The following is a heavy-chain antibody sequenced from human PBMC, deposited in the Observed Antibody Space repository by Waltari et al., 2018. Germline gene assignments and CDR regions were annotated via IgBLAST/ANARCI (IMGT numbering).Heavy chain of an antibody. CDR2: ISYDGSNK. D-gene: IGHD2-15*01. J-gene: IGHJ4*02. CDR3: AKEVGGNPSGYFDY. Sequence: QVQLVESGGGVVQPGRSLRLSCAASGFTFSSYGKHWVGTAPGKGLEWVAVISYDGSNKYYADSVKGRFTISRDNSKNTLYLQMNSLRAEDTAVYYCAKEVGGNPSGYFDYWGQGTLVTVSS. CDR1: GFTFSSYG. V-gene: IGHV3-30*18.